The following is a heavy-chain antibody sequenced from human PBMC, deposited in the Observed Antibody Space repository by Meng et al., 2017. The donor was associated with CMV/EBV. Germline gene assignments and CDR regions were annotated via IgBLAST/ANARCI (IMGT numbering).Heavy chain of an antibody. CDR3: ARGHIVPAAHFDY. Sequence: ASLLVSCKASGYTFTSYDINWVRQATGQGLEWMGWMNPNSGSTGYAQKFQGRVTMTRNTSISTAYMELSSLRSEDTAVYYRARGHIVPAAHFDYWGQGTLVTVSS. V-gene: IGHV1-8*01. J-gene: IGHJ4*02. CDR1: GYTFTSYD. D-gene: IGHD2-2*01. CDR2: MNPNSGST.